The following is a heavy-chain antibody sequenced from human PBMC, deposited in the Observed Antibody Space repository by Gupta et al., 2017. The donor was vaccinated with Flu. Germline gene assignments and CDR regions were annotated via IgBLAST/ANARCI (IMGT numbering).Heavy chain of an antibody. J-gene: IGHJ6*02. CDR2: IYYSGST. Sequence: QLQLQESGPGLVKPSETLSLTCTVSGGSISSSSYYWGWIRQPPGKGLEWIGSIYYSGSTYYNPSLKSRVTISVDTSKNQFSLKLSSVTAADTAVYYCARHIAAAGTYYYYYGMDVWGQGTTVTVSS. CDR1: GGSISSSSYY. V-gene: IGHV4-39*01. D-gene: IGHD6-13*01. CDR3: ARHIAAAGTYYYYYGMDV.